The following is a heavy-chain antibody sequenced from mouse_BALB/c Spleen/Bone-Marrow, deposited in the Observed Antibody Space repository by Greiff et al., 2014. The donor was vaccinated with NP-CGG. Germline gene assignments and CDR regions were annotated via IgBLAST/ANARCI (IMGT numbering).Heavy chain of an antibody. V-gene: IGHV1-66*01. CDR1: GYSFTSYY. CDR3: GRSEYVGNYPYFDY. Sequence: VQLQQSGPELVKPGASVKISCKPSGYSFTSYYIHWVKQRPGQGLEWIGWIFPGSGNTKYNEKFKGKATLTADTSSSTAYMQLSSLTSEDSAVYFCGRSEYVGNYPYFDYWGQGTTLTVSS. J-gene: IGHJ2*01. D-gene: IGHD1-1*02. CDR2: IFPGSGNT.